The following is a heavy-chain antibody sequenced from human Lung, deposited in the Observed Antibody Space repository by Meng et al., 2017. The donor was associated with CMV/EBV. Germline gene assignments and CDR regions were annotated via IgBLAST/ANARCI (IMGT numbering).Heavy chain of an antibody. CDR3: AKDGGIVVVPAAIRAYGMDV. D-gene: IGHD2-2*02. CDR2: IWYDGSNK. Sequence: SLKISCAASGFTFSSYGMHWVRQAPGKGLEWVAVIWYDGSNKYYADSVKGRFTISRDNSKNTLYLQMNSLRAEDTAVYYCAKDGGIVVVPAAIRAYGMDVWGQGTTVTVSS. V-gene: IGHV3-33*06. J-gene: IGHJ6*02. CDR1: GFTFSSYG.